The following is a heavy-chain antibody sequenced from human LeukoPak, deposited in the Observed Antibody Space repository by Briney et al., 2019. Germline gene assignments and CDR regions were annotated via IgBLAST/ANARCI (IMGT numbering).Heavy chain of an antibody. CDR1: GFTFSSYA. CDR2: ISGSGGST. V-gene: IGHV3-23*01. D-gene: IGHD5-12*01. Sequence: PGGSLRLSCAASGFTFSSYAMSWVRQAPGKGLEWVSVISGSGGSTYNADSVKGRFTISRDNSKNTLYLQMNSLRIEDTAVYYCAKDLKVATTGDYWGQGTLVTVSS. J-gene: IGHJ4*02. CDR3: AKDLKVATTGDY.